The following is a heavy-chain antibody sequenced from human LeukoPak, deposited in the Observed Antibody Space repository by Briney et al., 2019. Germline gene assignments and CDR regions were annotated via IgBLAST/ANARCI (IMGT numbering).Heavy chain of an antibody. CDR1: GFTFSIYW. Sequence: GGSLRLSCAASGFTFSIYWMHWARQVPGKGLVWVSHINSDVSGTSYADSVKGRFTISRDNAKNTLYLQMNSLRAEDTAVYHCARAGVGGAFDIWGQGTMVTVSS. D-gene: IGHD3-16*01. J-gene: IGHJ3*02. CDR3: ARAGVGGAFDI. CDR2: INSDVSGT. V-gene: IGHV3-74*01.